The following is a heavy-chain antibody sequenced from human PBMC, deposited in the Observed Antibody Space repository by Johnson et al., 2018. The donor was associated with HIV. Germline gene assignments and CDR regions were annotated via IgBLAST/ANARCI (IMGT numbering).Heavy chain of an antibody. CDR3: ARRDSGSLSLDR. V-gene: IGHV3-20*04. J-gene: IGHJ3*01. Sequence: AQLVESGGSVERPGGSLRLSCVASGFTFDDYGLNWVRQGPGKGLEWVSGINWNGGNTGYADSVKGRCTISRDNDKSSVYMQMNNLRAEDTAFYYCARRDSGSLSLDRWGPGTMVTVSS. D-gene: IGHD1-26*01. CDR1: GFTFDDYG. CDR2: INWNGGNT.